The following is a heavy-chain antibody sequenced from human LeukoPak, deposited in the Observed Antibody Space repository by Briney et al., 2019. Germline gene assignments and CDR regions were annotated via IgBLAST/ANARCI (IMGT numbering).Heavy chain of an antibody. CDR1: GFTFSSYS. D-gene: IGHD3-10*02. V-gene: IGHV3-48*04. Sequence: GGPLRLSCAASGFTFSSYSMNWVRQAPGKGLEWVSYISSSSSPIYYADSVKGRFTISRDNAKNSLYLQMNSLRAEDTAVYYCAELGITMIGGVWGKGTTVTISS. CDR3: AELGITMIGGV. CDR2: ISSSSSPI. J-gene: IGHJ6*04.